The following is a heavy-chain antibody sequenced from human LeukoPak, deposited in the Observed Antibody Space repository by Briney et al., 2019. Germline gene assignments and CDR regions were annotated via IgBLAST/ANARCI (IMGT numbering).Heavy chain of an antibody. V-gene: IGHV3-64D*06. CDR1: GFTFCSYA. D-gene: IGHD4-11*01. J-gene: IGHJ4*02. CDR2: ISSNGDST. CDR3: VKDTLQGPFDY. Sequence: GGTLRLSCSASGFTFCSYAMHWVRQAPGHGLEYVSAISSNGDSTYYADSVKGRFTISRDNSKNTLYLQMSSLRAEDTAVYYCVKDTLQGPFDYWGQGTLVTVSS.